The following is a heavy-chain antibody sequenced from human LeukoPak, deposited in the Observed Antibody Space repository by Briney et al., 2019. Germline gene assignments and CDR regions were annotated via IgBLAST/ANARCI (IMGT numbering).Heavy chain of an antibody. D-gene: IGHD6-19*01. V-gene: IGHV3-13*01. J-gene: IGHJ4*02. CDR1: GFTFSSYD. CDR3: ARQRETAVAGTGLDY. CDR2: IGTVGDT. Sequence: GGSLRLSCAASGFTFSSYDMHWVRQAIGKGLEWVSAIGTVGDTYYPGSVKGRFTISRENAKNSLYLQMNSLRAGDTAVYYCARQRETAVAGTGLDYWGQGTLVTVSS.